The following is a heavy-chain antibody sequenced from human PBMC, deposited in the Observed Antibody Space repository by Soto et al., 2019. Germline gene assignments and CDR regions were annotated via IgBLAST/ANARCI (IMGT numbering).Heavy chain of an antibody. Sequence: EVQLVESGGGLVQPGGSLRLSCSASGFAFSSYAMHWVRQAPGKGLEYVSAISSKGGSTYYADSVKGRFTISRDNYKNPLYLQMSSLRAEDTAVYYCVKLVYGSGSYHYWGQGTLVTVSS. V-gene: IGHV3-64D*06. CDR3: VKLVYGSGSYHY. CDR1: GFAFSSYA. J-gene: IGHJ4*02. CDR2: ISSKGGST. D-gene: IGHD3-10*01.